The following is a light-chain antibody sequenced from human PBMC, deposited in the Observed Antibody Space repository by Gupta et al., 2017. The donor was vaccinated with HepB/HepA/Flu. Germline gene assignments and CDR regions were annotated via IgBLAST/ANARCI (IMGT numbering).Light chain of an antibody. J-gene: IGLJ2*01. V-gene: IGLV1-51*01. CDR1: SSNIGNNY. Sequence: QSVLTQPPSVSAAPGQKVTISCSGSSSNIGNNYVSWYQHLPGTAPKLLIYDNNKRPSGIPDRFSGSKSGTSATLGITGLQTGDEADYYCGTWDSSLNTVGFGGGTKLTVL. CDR2: DNN. CDR3: GTWDSSLNTVG.